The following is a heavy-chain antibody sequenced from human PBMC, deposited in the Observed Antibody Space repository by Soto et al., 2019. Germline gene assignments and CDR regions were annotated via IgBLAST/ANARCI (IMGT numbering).Heavy chain of an antibody. CDR3: ARLRGPNSSGYYRQDY. Sequence: SETLSLTCAVYGGSFSSYYWGWIRQPPGKGLEWIGSIYYSGSTYYNPSLKSRVTISVDTSKNQFSLKLSSVTAADTAVYYCARLRGPNSSGYYRQDYWGQGTLVTVSS. CDR1: GGSFSSYY. CDR2: IYYSGST. V-gene: IGHV4-39*01. D-gene: IGHD3-22*01. J-gene: IGHJ4*02.